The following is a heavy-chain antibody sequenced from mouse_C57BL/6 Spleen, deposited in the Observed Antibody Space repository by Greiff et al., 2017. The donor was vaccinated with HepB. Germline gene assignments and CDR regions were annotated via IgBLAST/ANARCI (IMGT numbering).Heavy chain of an antibody. V-gene: IGHV5-12*01. CDR1: GFTFSDYY. J-gene: IGHJ4*01. CDR3: AREDYYGSSYDMDY. CDR2: ISNGGGST. Sequence: EVQLVESGGGLVQPGGSLKLSCAASGFTFSDYYMYWVRQTPEKRLEWVAYISNGGGSTYYPDTVKGRFTISRDNAKNTLYLQMSRLKSEDTAMYYCAREDYYGSSYDMDYWGQGTTVTVSS. D-gene: IGHD1-1*01.